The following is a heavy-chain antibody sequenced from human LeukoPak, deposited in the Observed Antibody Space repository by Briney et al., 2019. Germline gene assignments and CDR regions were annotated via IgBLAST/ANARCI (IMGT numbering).Heavy chain of an antibody. D-gene: IGHD1-26*01. V-gene: IGHV4-59*08. J-gene: IGHJ4*02. CDR1: GCSINSYY. CDR2: TYYSGST. CDR3: ARGSGNYWQVSFDY. Sequence: SDTLSLTCTDAGCSINSYYWSWIRQPPAQGVEWVGYTYYSGSTRYNPSLTSRVTISVDTSKNQFSLKLTSVTAADTAVYYCARGSGNYWQVSFDYWGQGTLVTVSS.